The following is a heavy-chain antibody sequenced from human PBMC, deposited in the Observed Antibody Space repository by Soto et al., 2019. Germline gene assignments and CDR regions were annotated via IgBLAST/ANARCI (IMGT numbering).Heavy chain of an antibody. CDR2: MNPDSGNT. CDR1: GYTFSNYN. Sequence: QEQLVQSGAEVKKPGAPVKVSCKASGYTFSNYNINWVRQASGQGLEWMGWMNPDSGNTGYAEKLQGRVTMTRNSSISTAYMELSGLRSDDTAVYYCAREAASDPSFYYHYMDVWGKGTTVTVSS. D-gene: IGHD3-10*01. V-gene: IGHV1-8*01. CDR3: AREAASDPSFYYHYMDV. J-gene: IGHJ6*03.